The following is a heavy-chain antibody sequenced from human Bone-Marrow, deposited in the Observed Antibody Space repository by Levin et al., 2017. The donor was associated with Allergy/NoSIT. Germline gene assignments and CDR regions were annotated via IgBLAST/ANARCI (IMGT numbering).Heavy chain of an antibody. D-gene: IGHD5-18*01. J-gene: IGHJ4*02. CDR2: IYDSGST. Sequence: KPGGSLRLSCTVSGGSIRSGGYYWSWIRQHPGTGLEWIGYIYDSGSTSYNPSLESRVAISVDTSKNQFYLKLTSLTAADTAVYYCARIPDTTSEFDYWGQGTLVTVSS. V-gene: IGHV4-31*03. CDR1: GGSIRSGGYY. CDR3: ARIPDTTSEFDY.